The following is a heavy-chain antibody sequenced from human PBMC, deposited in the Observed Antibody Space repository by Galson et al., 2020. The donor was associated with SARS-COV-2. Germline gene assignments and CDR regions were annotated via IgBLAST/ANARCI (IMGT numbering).Heavy chain of an antibody. CDR2: IHYSGST. J-gene: IGHJ3*02. CDR1: GGSVGSPSYY. D-gene: IGHD3-3*01. Sequence: SETLSLTCSVSGGSVGSPSYYWSWIRQPPGKGLEWIGNIHYSGSTNYNPSLKSRVTISLDTSKNQFSLKLTSVTAADTAMYYCGRPPKYYALGGFDIWGQGTMVTVSS. V-gene: IGHV4-61*01. CDR3: GRPPKYYALGGFDI.